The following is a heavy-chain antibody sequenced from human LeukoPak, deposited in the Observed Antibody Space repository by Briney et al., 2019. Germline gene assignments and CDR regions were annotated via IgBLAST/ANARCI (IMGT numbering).Heavy chain of an antibody. V-gene: IGHV1-18*04. D-gene: IGHD4-11*01. J-gene: IGHJ4*02. CDR1: GYTFTGYY. Sequence: ASVKVSCKASGYTFTGYYMHWVRQAPGQGLEWMGWISAYNGNTNYAQKLQGRVTMTTDTSTSTAYMELRSLRSDDTAVYYCARDEYSTDYWGQGTLVTVSS. CDR2: ISAYNGNT. CDR3: ARDEYSTDY.